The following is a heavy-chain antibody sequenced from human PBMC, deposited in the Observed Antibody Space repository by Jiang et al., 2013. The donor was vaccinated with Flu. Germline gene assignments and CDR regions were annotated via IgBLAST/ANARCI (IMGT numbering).Heavy chain of an antibody. V-gene: IGHV4-59*01. D-gene: IGHD3-10*01. J-gene: IGHJ4*02. CDR1: GGSISSYY. Sequence: GPGLVKPSETLSLTCTVSGGSISSYYWSWIRQPPGKGLEWIGYIYYSGSTNYNPSLKSRVTISVDTSKNQFSLKLSSVTAADTAVYYCARDLLYWGQGTLVTVSS. CDR3: ARDLLY. CDR2: IYYSGST.